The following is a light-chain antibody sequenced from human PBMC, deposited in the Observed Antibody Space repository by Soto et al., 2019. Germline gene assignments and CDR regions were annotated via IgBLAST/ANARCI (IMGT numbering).Light chain of an antibody. CDR1: QSVSRNY. J-gene: IGKJ4*01. Sequence: EIVLTQSPGTLSLSPGERATLSCRASQSVSRNYLAWYQQKPGQAPRLLIYGASSRATSIPDRFSGSGSGTDFTLTISRLEPEDFAVYYCQQYGSSPLTFGGGTKVEIK. CDR3: QQYGSSPLT. CDR2: GAS. V-gene: IGKV3-20*01.